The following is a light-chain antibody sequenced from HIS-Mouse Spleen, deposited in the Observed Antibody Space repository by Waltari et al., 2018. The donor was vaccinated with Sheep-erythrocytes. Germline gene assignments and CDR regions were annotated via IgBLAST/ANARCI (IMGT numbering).Light chain of an antibody. J-gene: IGLJ3*02. Sequence: QSALTQLASGSGSLGNSTTISCTGTSIVVGGYHLLSWSQQHPGQAPKLMIYEGSKRPSGVSNRFSGSKSGNTASLTISGLQAEDEADYYCCSYAGSSTWVFGGGTKLTVL. CDR1: SIVVGGYHL. V-gene: IGLV2-23*01. CDR3: CSYAGSSTWV. CDR2: EGS.